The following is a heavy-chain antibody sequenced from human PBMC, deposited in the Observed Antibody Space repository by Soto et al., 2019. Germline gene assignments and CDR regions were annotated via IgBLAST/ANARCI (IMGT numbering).Heavy chain of an antibody. V-gene: IGHV4-39*01. CDR3: ARHEAVAGSIGPFDY. CDR2: IYYSGST. D-gene: IGHD6-19*01. CDR1: GGSISSSSYY. Sequence: SETLSLTCTVSGGSISSSSYYWGWIRQPPGKGLEWIGSIYYSGSTYYNPSLKSRVTISVDTSKNQFSLKLSSVTAADTAVYYCARHEAVAGSIGPFDYWGQGNLVTFSS. J-gene: IGHJ4*02.